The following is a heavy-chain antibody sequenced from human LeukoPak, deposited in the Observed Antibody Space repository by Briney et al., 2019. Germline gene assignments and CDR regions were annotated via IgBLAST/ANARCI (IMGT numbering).Heavy chain of an antibody. J-gene: IGHJ4*02. CDR3: ERDPNYYDSSGYYIN. V-gene: IGHV1-18*01. CDR1: GYTFTSYG. CDR2: ISAYNGNT. D-gene: IGHD3-22*01. Sequence: ASVKVSCKASGYTFTSYGISWVRQAPGQGLEWMGWISAYNGNTNYAQKLQGRVTMTTDTSTSTAYMELRSLRSDDTAVYYCERDPNYYDSSGYYINWGQGTLVTVSS.